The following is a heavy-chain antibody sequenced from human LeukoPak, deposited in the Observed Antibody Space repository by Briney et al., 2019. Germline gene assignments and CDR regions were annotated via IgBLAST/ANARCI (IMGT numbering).Heavy chain of an antibody. J-gene: IGHJ4*02. CDR2: ISGTGSST. CDR1: GFTFSTYN. V-gene: IGHV3-48*01. CDR3: ARVLTCSGWFEDY. D-gene: IGHD6-19*01. Sequence: GGSLRLSCAASGFTFSTYNMNWVRQAPGKGLEWVSSISGTGSSTYYTDSVKGRFTISRDNAKNSLYLQMNSLRAEDTAVYYCARVLTCSGWFEDYWGQGTLVTVSS.